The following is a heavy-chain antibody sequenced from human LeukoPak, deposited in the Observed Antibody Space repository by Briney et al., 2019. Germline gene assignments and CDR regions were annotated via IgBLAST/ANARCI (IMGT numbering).Heavy chain of an antibody. J-gene: IGHJ4*02. CDR2: IYHSGST. CDR3: ARDYLG. Sequence: SETLSLTCTVSGYSISSGYYWGWIRQPPGKGLEWIGSIYHSGSTYYNPSLKSRVTISVDTSKNQFSLKLSSVTAADTAVYYCARDYLGWGQGTLVTVSS. CDR1: GYSISSGYY. V-gene: IGHV4-38-2*02. D-gene: IGHD3-16*02.